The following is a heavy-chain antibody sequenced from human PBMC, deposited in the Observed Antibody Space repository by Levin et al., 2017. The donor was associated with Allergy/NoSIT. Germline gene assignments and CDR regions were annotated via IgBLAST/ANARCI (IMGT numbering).Heavy chain of an antibody. Sequence: GESLKISCAASGFTFSSYSMNWVRQAPGKGLEWVSSISSSSSYIYYADSVKGRFTISRDNAKNSLYLQMNSLRAEDTAVYYCARVVDSSSWYSYYYYGMDVWGQGTTVTVSS. D-gene: IGHD6-13*01. CDR3: ARVVDSSSWYSYYYYGMDV. J-gene: IGHJ6*02. CDR1: GFTFSSYS. CDR2: ISSSSSYI. V-gene: IGHV3-21*01.